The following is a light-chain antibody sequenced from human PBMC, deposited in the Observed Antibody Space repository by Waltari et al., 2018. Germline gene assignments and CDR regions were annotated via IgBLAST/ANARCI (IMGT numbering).Light chain of an antibody. V-gene: IGLV3-21*04. CDR1: NIGTYS. Sequence: SYVATQPPSVSVAPGERATITWGGDNIGTYSVPWYQQKAGQAPLLVIFYDRDRPSGIPDRFSGSNTVNTATLTISRVEAGDEARYYCHVWHPHVDPGVFGTGTEVTVL. J-gene: IGLJ1*01. CDR3: HVWHPHVDPGV. CDR2: YDR.